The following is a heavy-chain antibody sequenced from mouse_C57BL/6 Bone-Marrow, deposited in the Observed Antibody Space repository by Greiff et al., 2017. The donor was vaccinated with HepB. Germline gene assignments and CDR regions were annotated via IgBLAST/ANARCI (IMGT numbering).Heavy chain of an antibody. V-gene: IGHV1-69*01. CDR2: IDPSDSYT. CDR1: GYTFTSYW. CDR3: ARSRGAWFAY. Sequence: VQLQQPGAELVMPGASVKLSCKASGYTFTSYWMHWVKQRPGQGLEWIGEIDPSDSYTNYNQKFKGKSTLTVDKSSSTAYMQLSSLTSEDSAVYYCARSRGAWFAYWGQETLVTVSA. J-gene: IGHJ3*01.